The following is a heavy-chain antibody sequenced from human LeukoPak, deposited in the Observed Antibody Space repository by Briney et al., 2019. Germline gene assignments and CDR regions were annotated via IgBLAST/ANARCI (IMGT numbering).Heavy chain of an antibody. J-gene: IGHJ5*02. CDR1: GGSISSSSYY. D-gene: IGHD5-24*01. CDR3: ARLVLAVDGCNYVQSLGP. Sequence: SETLSLTCTVSGGSISSSSYYWGWIRQPPGKGLEWIGSIYYSGSTYYNPSLKSRVTISVDTSKNQFSLKLSSVTAADTAVYYCARLVLAVDGCNYVQSLGPWGQGTLVTVSS. V-gene: IGHV4-39*01. CDR2: IYYSGST.